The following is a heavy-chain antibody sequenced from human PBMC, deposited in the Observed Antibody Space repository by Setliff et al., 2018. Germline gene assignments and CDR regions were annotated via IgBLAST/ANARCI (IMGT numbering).Heavy chain of an antibody. V-gene: IGHV1-18*01. D-gene: IGHD5-12*01. CDR1: GYGFRGHG. CDR2: ISPYSGSA. CDR3: ARSSRSGYYHQSYSFDL. Sequence: ASVKVSCKVSGYGFRGHGINWVRQAPGQGPEWMGWISPYSGSASYAEQFQDRVTMTADTSTNTAYLEVRSLRSDDTAIYYCARSSRSGYYHQSYSFDLWGQGTTVTVSS. J-gene: IGHJ3*01.